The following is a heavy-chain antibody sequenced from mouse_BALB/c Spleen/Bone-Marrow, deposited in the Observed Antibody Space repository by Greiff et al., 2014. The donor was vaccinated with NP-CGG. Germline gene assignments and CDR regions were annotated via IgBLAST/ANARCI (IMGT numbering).Heavy chain of an antibody. CDR1: GYTFTDYY. CDR3: AREGTTVVAYYFDY. D-gene: IGHD1-1*01. J-gene: IGHJ2*01. Sequence: EVQLQQSGPELVKPGASVKMSCKASGYTFTDYYMDWVKQSHGESFEWIGRVNPYNGGTSYNQKFKGKATLTVDKSSSTAYMELSSLTSEDSAVYYCAREGTTVVAYYFDYWGQGTTLTVSS. V-gene: IGHV1-19*01. CDR2: VNPYNGGT.